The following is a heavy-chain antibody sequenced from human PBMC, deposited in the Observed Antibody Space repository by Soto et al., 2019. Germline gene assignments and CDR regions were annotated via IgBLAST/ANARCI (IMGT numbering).Heavy chain of an antibody. D-gene: IGHD4-17*01. CDR1: GFTFSSFS. V-gene: IGHV3-21*01. CDR2: TTGSGSHK. CDR3: AKEDDYEAFDI. J-gene: IGHJ3*02. Sequence: VQLVESGGGLVKPGGSLRLSCAASGFTFSSFSMNWVRQAPEKGLEWVSSTTGSGSHKYYADSGKGRFTISRDNAKNSLYLQMNSLRAEDTAVYFCAKEDDYEAFDIWGQGTMVTVSS.